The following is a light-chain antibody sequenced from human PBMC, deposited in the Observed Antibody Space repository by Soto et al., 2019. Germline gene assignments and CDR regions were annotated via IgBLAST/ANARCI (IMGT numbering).Light chain of an antibody. V-gene: IGKV1-9*01. CDR3: QHLNSYLFT. J-gene: IGKJ3*01. CDR1: QSISSY. CDR2: AAS. Sequence: DIQMTQSPSSLSASVGDRVTITCRASQSISSYLNWYQQKPGKAPKLLIYAASSLQSGVPSRFSGSGSGTEFTLTISSLQPEDFATYYCQHLNSYLFTFGPGTKVDIK.